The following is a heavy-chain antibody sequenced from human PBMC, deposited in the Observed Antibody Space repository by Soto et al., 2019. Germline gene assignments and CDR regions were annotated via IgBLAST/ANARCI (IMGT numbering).Heavy chain of an antibody. CDR3: AKMVRTQLWLLVQN. D-gene: IGHD5-18*01. J-gene: IGHJ4*02. CDR2: ITYGGSI. CDR1: GASITNDAFF. V-gene: IGHV4-31*03. Sequence: QVQLQEAGPRLVKPSQTLSLTCTVSGASITNDAFFWTWVRRHPQKCLEWLAYITYGGSIYYDPSLRSRLTVSIDKSKSQVSIDGRSVTAADTAVYYCAKMVRTQLWLLVQNWGQGLLVTVSS.